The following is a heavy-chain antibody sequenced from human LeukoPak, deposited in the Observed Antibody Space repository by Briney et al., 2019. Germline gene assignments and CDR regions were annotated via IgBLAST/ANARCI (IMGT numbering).Heavy chain of an antibody. CDR1: GFTFSIYS. D-gene: IGHD3-10*01. Sequence: GGSLRLSCAASGFTFSIYSLNWVRQAPGKGLEWVSYISSSGSTIYYADSVKGRFTISRDNAKNSLYLEMNSLRAEDTAEYFCARERMYSGSGSTYPYYDYWGQGTLVTVSS. CDR3: ARERMYSGSGSTYPYYDY. J-gene: IGHJ4*02. V-gene: IGHV3-48*04. CDR2: ISSSGSTI.